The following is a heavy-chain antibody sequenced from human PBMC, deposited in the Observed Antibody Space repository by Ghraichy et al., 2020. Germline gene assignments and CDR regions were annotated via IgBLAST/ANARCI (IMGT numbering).Heavy chain of an antibody. CDR1: GYSISSGYY. CDR2: IYHSGST. V-gene: IGHV4-38-2*02. D-gene: IGHD3-10*01. Sequence: SETLSLTCTVSGYSISSGYYWGWIRQPPGKGLEWIGSIYHSGSTYYNPSLKSRVTISVDTSKNQFSLKLSSVTAADTAVYYCARSPRGLGAFDIWGQGTMVTVSS. J-gene: IGHJ3*02. CDR3: ARSPRGLGAFDI.